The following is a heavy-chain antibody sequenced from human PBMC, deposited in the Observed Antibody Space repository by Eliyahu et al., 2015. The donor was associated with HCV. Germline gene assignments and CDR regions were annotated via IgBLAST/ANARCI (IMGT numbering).Heavy chain of an antibody. CDR2: IXASGGSX. CDR3: AKDLGDYVWGNFRYSFDF. Sequence: EVRLLESGGGLVQPGGSLRLSCAAXGFTFSNYAMTWVRQAPGKGLEWVSGIXASGGSXYNADSVKGRFTISRDNSKXTLYLQMDTVRAEDTAVYFCAKDLGDYVWGNFRYSFDFWGQGALVTVSS. D-gene: IGHD3-16*02. V-gene: IGHV3-23*01. J-gene: IGHJ4*02. CDR1: GFTFSNYA.